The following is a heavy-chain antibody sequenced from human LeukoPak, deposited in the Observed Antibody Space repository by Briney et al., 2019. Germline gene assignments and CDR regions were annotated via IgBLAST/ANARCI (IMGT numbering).Heavy chain of an antibody. CDR2: TSSSSSYI. CDR3: ARVEGYCSSTSCYYYGMDV. Sequence: PGGSLRLSCAASGFTFSSYSMNWVRQAPGKGLEWVSSTSSSSSYIYYADSVKGRFTISRDNAKNSLYLQMNSLRAEDMAVYYCARVEGYCSSTSCYYYGMDVWGQGTTVTVSS. CDR1: GFTFSSYS. J-gene: IGHJ6*02. D-gene: IGHD2-2*01. V-gene: IGHV3-21*01.